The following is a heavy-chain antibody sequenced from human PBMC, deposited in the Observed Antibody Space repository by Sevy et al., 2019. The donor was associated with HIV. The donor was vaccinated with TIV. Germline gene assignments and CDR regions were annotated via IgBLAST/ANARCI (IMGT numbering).Heavy chain of an antibody. CDR3: ARVSGDYSSGWYGLDHFDY. J-gene: IGHJ4*01. D-gene: IGHD6-19*01. V-gene: IGHV3-7*03. CDR1: GFTFSSYW. CDR2: IKQDGSEK. Sequence: GGSLRLSCAASGFTFSSYWMSWVRQAPGKGLEWVANIKQDGSEKYYVDSVKGRFTISRDNARNSLYLQMNSLRAEDTAVYYCARVSGDYSSGWYGLDHFDYWGQEPWSPSPQ.